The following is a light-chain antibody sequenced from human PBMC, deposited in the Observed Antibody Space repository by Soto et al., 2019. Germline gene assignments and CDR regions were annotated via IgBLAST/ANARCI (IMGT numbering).Light chain of an antibody. V-gene: IGKV3-15*01. CDR1: QSVSSSY. J-gene: IGKJ4*01. CDR3: HQYNNWPLT. CDR2: GAS. Sequence: EMVLTQSPGTLSLSPGDRATLSCRASQSVSSSYLAWYQQKPGQAPRFLIYGASTRATGIPARFSGSGSGTEFTLTISSLQSEDFAVYYCHQYNNWPLTFGGGTKVDIK.